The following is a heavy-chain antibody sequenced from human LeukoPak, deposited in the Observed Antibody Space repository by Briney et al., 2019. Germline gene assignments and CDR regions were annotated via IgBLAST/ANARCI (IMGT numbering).Heavy chain of an antibody. J-gene: IGHJ4*02. Sequence: ASVKVSCKASGYTFTSHGISWVRQAPGQGLEWMGWISAYNGNTNYAQKLQGRVTMTTDTSTSTAYMELRSLRSDDTAVYYCARDHVLYDILTGYYPPDYWGQGTMVTVSS. CDR2: ISAYNGNT. D-gene: IGHD3-9*01. V-gene: IGHV1-18*01. CDR1: GYTFTSHG. CDR3: ARDHVLYDILTGYYPPDY.